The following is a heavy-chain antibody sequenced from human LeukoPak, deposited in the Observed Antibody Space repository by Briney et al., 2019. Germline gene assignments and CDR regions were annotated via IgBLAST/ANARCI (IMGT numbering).Heavy chain of an antibody. D-gene: IGHD3-16*01. CDR1: GFTFSSYV. CDR3: ARGGGLDV. CDR2: INHNGNVN. J-gene: IGHJ6*02. V-gene: IGHV3-7*03. Sequence: GGSLRLSCAASGFTFSSYVMSWVRQAPGKGLEWVASINHNGNVNYYVDSVKGRFTISRDNAKNSLYLQMSNLRAEDTAVYFCARGGGLDVWGQGATVTVSS.